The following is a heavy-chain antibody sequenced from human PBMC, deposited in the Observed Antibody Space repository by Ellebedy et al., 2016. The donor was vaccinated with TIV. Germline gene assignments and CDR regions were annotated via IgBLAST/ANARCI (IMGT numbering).Heavy chain of an antibody. CDR2: IKSKTDGGTT. CDR3: ATGRDWFKY. J-gene: IGHJ4*02. D-gene: IGHD3-9*01. V-gene: IGHV3-15*07. Sequence: GESLKISCAASGFTFRNAWMNWVRQAPGKGLEWVGRIKSKTDGGTTDYAAPVKGRFTISRDDSKNTLFLEMNSLKIEDTAMFYCATGRDWFKYWGQGALVTVSS. CDR1: GFTFRNAW.